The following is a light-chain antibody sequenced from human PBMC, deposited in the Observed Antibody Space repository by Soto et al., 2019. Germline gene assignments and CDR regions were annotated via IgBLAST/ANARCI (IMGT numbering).Light chain of an antibody. CDR1: QSVSDN. CDR2: RAS. J-gene: IGKJ4*01. V-gene: IGKV3-20*01. Sequence: EVLMTQSPDTLYVSPGERVTLSCRASQSVSDNLAWYQQKPGQAPKVLIYRASSRATGIPDRFSGSGSGTDITLTISRLEPEDFAVYYCQQYGSSPLTFGGGTKVDI. CDR3: QQYGSSPLT.